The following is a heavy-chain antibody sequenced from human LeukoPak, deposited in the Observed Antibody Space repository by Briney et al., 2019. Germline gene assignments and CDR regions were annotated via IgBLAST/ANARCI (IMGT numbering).Heavy chain of an antibody. CDR3: VKVRGRARVGYFDY. CDR2: INKDGSVT. CDR1: GFTFSSSL. J-gene: IGHJ4*02. D-gene: IGHD1-26*01. Sequence: GGSLRLSCAASGFTFSSSLIHWVRQAPGKGLVWVSRINKDGSVTDYAESVKGRFSISRDKAKNTLYLQMNSLRVEDTAIYYCVKVRGRARVGYFDYWGQGTLVTVSS. V-gene: IGHV3-74*01.